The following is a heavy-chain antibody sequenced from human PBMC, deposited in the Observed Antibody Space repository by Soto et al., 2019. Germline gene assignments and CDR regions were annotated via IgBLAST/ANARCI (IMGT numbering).Heavy chain of an antibody. CDR3: ARADRTLVTSYSLDV. D-gene: IGHD2-21*02. Sequence: QVQLQQWGAGLLKPSETLSLTCAVYGGSFSGYYWTWIRQPPGKGLEWIGEINHSGTINFNPSLKRRLTISPDTSKKHFSLKLSSVTDADTAAYYCARADRTLVTSYSLDVWGQGTTVTVSS. CDR1: GGSFSGYY. J-gene: IGHJ6*02. CDR2: INHSGTI. V-gene: IGHV4-34*01.